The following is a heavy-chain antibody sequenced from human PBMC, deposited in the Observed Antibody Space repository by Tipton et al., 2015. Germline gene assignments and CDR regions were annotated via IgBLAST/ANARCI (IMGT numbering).Heavy chain of an antibody. J-gene: IGHJ4*02. CDR2: VYFSGNT. CDR1: SDSINKYY. V-gene: IGHV4-59*08. CDR3: ARGELLEFDS. D-gene: IGHD1-26*01. Sequence: TLSLTCTVSSDSINKYYWSWIRQSPGKGLEWLGWVYFSGNTNHNPSLKSRGTMSRNTSKNQFSLKLSSVTAADTAAYYCARGELLEFDSWGQGILVTVSS.